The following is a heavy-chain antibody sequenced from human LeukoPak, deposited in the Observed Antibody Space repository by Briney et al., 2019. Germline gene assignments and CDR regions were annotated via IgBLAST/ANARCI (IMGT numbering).Heavy chain of an antibody. J-gene: IGHJ4*02. Sequence: PSETLSLTCTVSGGSISSYYWSWIRQPPGKGLEWIGYIYFSGSTNYTPSLKSRVTISVDTSKSQFSLKLSSVTAADTAVYYCARSCGGDCYYYFDCWGQGTLVTVSS. CDR2: IYFSGST. CDR3: ARSCGGDCYYYFDC. V-gene: IGHV4-59*08. D-gene: IGHD2-21*02. CDR1: GGSISSYY.